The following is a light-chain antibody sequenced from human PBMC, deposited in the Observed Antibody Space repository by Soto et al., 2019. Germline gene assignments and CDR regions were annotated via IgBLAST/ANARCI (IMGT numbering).Light chain of an antibody. CDR3: QHYGTSPRYT. CDR1: LSFISSY. V-gene: IGKV3-20*01. CDR2: GAY. Sequence: IVLTQSPDTLSLSRGERATLYCRASLSFISSYLDWYQHKAGQAPGLLLSGAYNRATDIPDRFSGSESGTDFTLTIGRLEPEDFAVLDFQHYGTSPRYTFGHG. J-gene: IGKJ2*01.